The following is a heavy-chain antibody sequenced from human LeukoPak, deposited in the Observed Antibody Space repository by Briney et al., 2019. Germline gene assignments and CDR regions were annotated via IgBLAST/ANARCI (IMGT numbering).Heavy chain of an antibody. J-gene: IGHJ5*02. CDR2: IYYSGST. D-gene: IGHD3-16*02. CDR1: GGSISSSSYY. V-gene: IGHV4-39*01. CDR3: ARQELSCGDSTSHWFDP. Sequence: WETLSLTCTVSGGSISSSSYYWGWIRQPPGKGLECIGSIYYSGSTYYNPSHKSRVTISVDTSKNQFSLKLSSVTAADTAVYYCARQELSCGDSTSHWFDPWGQGTLVTVFS.